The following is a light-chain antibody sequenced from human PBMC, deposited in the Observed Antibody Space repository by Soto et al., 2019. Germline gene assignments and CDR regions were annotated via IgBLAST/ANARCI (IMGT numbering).Light chain of an antibody. CDR1: QSISSW. Sequence: DIQMPQYTSTLSASVGDRVTITCRASQSISSWLAWYQQKPGKAPKLLIYDASSLESGVPSRFSGSGSGTEFTLTISSLQPDDFATYYCQQYNSYSQTFGQGTKVDI. V-gene: IGKV1-5*01. CDR2: DAS. CDR3: QQYNSYSQT. J-gene: IGKJ1*01.